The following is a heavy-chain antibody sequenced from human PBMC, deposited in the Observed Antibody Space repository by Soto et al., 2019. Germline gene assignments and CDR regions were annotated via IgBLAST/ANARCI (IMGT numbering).Heavy chain of an antibody. CDR1: GGSISSYY. D-gene: IGHD6-6*01. V-gene: IGHV4-59*12. Sequence: SETLSLTCTVSGGSISSYYWSWIRQPPGKGLEWIGYIYYSGSTNYNPSLKSRVTISVDTSKNQFSLKLSSVTAADTAVYYCARRTLYSSSSGPEYYFDYWGQGTLVTVSS. CDR3: ARRTLYSSSSGPEYYFDY. J-gene: IGHJ4*02. CDR2: IYYSGST.